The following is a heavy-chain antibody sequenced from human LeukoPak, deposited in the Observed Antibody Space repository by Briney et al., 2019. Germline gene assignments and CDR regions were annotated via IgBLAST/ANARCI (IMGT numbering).Heavy chain of an antibody. V-gene: IGHV1-2*02. D-gene: IGHD3-22*01. CDR1: GDTFTGYY. CDR2: INPNSGGT. Sequence: ASVKVSCKASGDTFTGYYMHWVRQAPGQGLEWMGWINPNSGGTNYAPNFQGRVTMTRDTSISTAYMELSRLRSNDTAVYYCARVPDPDYYDSSGATLDYWGQGTLVTVSS. CDR3: ARVPDPDYYDSSGATLDY. J-gene: IGHJ4*02.